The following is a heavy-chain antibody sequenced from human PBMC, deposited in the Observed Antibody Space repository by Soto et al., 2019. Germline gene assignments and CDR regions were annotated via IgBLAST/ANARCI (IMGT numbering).Heavy chain of an antibody. CDR2: INPSGDST. D-gene: IGHD7-27*01. J-gene: IGHJ4*02. V-gene: IGHV1-46*01. CDR1: GHTFTPHN. CDR3: ARDAWGPDY. Sequence: QVQLVQSGAEVKKPGASLNVSCKASGHTFTPHNMHWVRQAPGQGLEWMGIINPSGDSTTYAQKFQGRVSMTRDSSTTTVYMELSSLRSEDTAVYYCARDAWGPDYWGQGTLVTVSS.